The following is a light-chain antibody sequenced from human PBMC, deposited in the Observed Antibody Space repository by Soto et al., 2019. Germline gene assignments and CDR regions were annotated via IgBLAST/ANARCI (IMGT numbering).Light chain of an antibody. CDR2: DVS. CDR1: SSDVGGYNY. CDR3: SSYTSSSTVV. J-gene: IGLJ2*01. Sequence: QSALTQPASVSGSPGQSITISCTGTSSDVGGYNYVSWYQQHPGKAPKLMIYDVSNRPSGVSDRFSGSKSGNTASLTISGLQAEDEDDYYCSSYTSSSTVVFCGVTKLTVL. V-gene: IGLV2-14*01.